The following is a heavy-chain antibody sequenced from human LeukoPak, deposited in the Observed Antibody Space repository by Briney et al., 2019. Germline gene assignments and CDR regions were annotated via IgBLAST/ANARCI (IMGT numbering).Heavy chain of an antibody. CDR1: GFTFSSYS. Sequence: GSLRLSCAASGFTFSSYSMNWVRQAPGKGLEWIGSIYYSGSTYYNPSLKSRVTISVDTSKNQFSLKLSSVTAADTAVYYCAREDWIDYYFDYWGQGTLVTVSS. V-gene: IGHV4-39*07. D-gene: IGHD3/OR15-3a*01. CDR2: IYYSGST. CDR3: AREDWIDYYFDY. J-gene: IGHJ4*02.